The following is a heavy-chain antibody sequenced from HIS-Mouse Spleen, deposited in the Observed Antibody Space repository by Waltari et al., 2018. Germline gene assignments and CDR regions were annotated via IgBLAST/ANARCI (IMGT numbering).Heavy chain of an antibody. V-gene: IGHV1-58*01. CDR3: AAVLEGATYYYYYGMDV. CDR1: GFTFTSSA. Sequence: QMQLVQSGPEVKKPGTSVKVSCKASGFTFTSSAVQWVRQAGGQRLEWIGWIVVGSGNTNYAQKFQERVTITRDMSTSTAYMELSSLRSEDTAVYYCAAVLEGATYYYYYGMDVWGQGTTVTVSS. CDR2: IVVGSGNT. D-gene: IGHD1-26*01. J-gene: IGHJ6*02.